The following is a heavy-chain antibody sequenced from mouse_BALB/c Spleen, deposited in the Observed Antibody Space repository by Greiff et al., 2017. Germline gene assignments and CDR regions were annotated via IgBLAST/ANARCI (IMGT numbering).Heavy chain of an antibody. Sequence: VQLQQSGPGLVKPSQSLSLTCTVTGYSITSDYAWNWIRQFPGNKLEWMGYISYSGSTSYNPSLKSRISITRDTSKNQFFLQLNSVTTEDTATYYCARSRDGYYTFDYWGQGTTLTVSS. J-gene: IGHJ2*01. CDR2: ISYSGST. CDR1: GYSITSDYA. D-gene: IGHD2-3*01. CDR3: ARSRDGYYTFDY. V-gene: IGHV3-2*02.